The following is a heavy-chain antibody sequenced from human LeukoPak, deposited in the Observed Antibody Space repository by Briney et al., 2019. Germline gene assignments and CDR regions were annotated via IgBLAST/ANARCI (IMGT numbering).Heavy chain of an antibody. CDR1: GGSITSRDYY. J-gene: IGHJ5*02. V-gene: IGHV4-39*01. CDR3: ARYCSGGSCSAENWFDP. CDR2: IYYSGTT. Sequence: PSETLSLTCTVSGGSITSRDYYWGWIRQPPGKGLEWIASIYYSGTTHYNPSHQSRVTMSVDTSKNQFSLKLSSVTAADTAVYYCARYCSGGSCSAENWFDPWGQGTLVTVSS. D-gene: IGHD2-15*01.